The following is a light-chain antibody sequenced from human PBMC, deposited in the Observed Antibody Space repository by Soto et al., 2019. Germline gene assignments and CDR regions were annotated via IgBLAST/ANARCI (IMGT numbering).Light chain of an antibody. CDR1: SSNIGAGYD. CDR2: ANI. CDR3: QSSYSIPSGYV. V-gene: IGLV1-40*01. Sequence: QSVLTQPPSVSGAPGQTVTISCTGSSSNIGAGYDVHWYQQLPGTAPKLLIYANINRPAGVPDRFSGSKSGNSASLAITGLQAEDEADYYCQSSYSIPSGYVFGTGTKLTVL. J-gene: IGLJ1*01.